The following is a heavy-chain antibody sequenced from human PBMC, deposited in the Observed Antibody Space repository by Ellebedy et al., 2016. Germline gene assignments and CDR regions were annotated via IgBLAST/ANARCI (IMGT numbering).Heavy chain of an antibody. V-gene: IGHV3-23*01. CDR2: ISAGSDNT. J-gene: IGHJ4*02. Sequence: GGSLRLSXTASGFNFNTFFMSWVRQAPGKGLEWVSTISAGSDNTRFADSVKGRFTVSRDNSKNTVYLQMNNVRAEDTAVYYCRHGHYADYWGQGTLVTVSS. CDR3: RHGHYADY. D-gene: IGHD3/OR15-3a*01. CDR1: GFNFNTFF.